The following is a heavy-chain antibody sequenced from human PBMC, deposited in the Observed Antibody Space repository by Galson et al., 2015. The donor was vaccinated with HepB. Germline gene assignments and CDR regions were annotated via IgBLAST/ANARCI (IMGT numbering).Heavy chain of an antibody. CDR3: ARDRIAVAGTKGWWFDP. V-gene: IGHV3-11*04. CDR2: ISSSSSTI. CDR1: GFTFSDYY. D-gene: IGHD6-19*01. J-gene: IGHJ5*02. Sequence: SLRLSCAASGFTFSDYYMSWIRQAPGKGLEWVSYISSSSSTIYYVDSVKGRFTISRDNAKNSLYLQMNSLRAEDTAVYYCARDRIAVAGTKGWWFDPWGQGTLVTVSS.